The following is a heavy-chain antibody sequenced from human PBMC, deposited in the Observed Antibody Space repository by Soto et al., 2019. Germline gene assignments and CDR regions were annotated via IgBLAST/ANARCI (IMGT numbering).Heavy chain of an antibody. CDR2: INPSDDST. CDR3: ARDRFGSWTFDY. J-gene: IGHJ4*02. CDR1: GYNFASNH. D-gene: IGHD6-13*01. Sequence: QVQLVQSGAEVREPGASVKVSCKASGYNFASNHMHWVRQTPGQGLEWMGIINPSDDSTSYAQNFRGRVTVTRDTTTSTVYMELSGLTSEDTAVYYCARDRFGSWTFDYWGQGTLVTVSS. V-gene: IGHV1-46*01.